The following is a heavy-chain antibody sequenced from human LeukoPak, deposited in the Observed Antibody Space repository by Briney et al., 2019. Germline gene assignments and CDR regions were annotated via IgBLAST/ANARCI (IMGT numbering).Heavy chain of an antibody. J-gene: IGHJ6*03. V-gene: IGHV3-74*01. Sequence: GGSLRLSCAASGFTFDDYAMHWVRQAPGKGLVWVSRINSDGSSTSYADSVKGRFTISRDNAKNTLYLQMNSLRAEDTAVYYCVVATTPNYYYYYMDAWGKGTTVTVSS. CDR3: VVATTPNYYYYYMDA. CDR1: GFTFDDYA. CDR2: INSDGSST. D-gene: IGHD5-12*01.